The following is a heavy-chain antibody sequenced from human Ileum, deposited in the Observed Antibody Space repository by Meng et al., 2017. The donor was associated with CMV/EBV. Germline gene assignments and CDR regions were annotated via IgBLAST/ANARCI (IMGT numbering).Heavy chain of an antibody. CDR2: VYCDDDK. CDR3: AHRRVELPYFDY. CDR1: GFSLSTSGVG. Sequence: EARPSVMNPTHTRAPACPVSGFSLSTSGVGGDWIRQSPGKALEWLALVYCDDDKRYSPSLKSRLTITKDTSKNQVVLTMTDMDPVDTATYYCAHRRVELPYFDYWGQGTLVTVSS. J-gene: IGHJ4*02. V-gene: IGHV2-5*02. D-gene: IGHD1-7*01.